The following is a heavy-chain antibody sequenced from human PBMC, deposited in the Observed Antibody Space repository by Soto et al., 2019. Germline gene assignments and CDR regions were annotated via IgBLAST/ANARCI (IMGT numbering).Heavy chain of an antibody. V-gene: IGHV1-8*01. CDR3: ARVVRFFGGHAGY. D-gene: IGHD3-3*01. J-gene: IGHJ4*02. CDR1: GYTFTEFD. CDR2: MNTNTGNT. Sequence: ASVKVSCKTSGYTFTEFDINWVRQAPGQGLEWMGWMNTNTGNTGYAQKFQGRVTMTRDTSISTAYMELRRLRSENTAVYYCARVVRFFGGHAGYWGQGTLVTVSS.